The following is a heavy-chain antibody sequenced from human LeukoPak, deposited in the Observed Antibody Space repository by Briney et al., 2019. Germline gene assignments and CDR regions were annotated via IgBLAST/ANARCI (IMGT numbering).Heavy chain of an antibody. V-gene: IGHV5-51*01. CDR2: IYSGDSDT. CDR1: GYTFSSYW. D-gene: IGHD3-3*01. Sequence: GGSLRLSCKGSGYTFSSYWIGWVRQMPGKGLEWMGIIYSGDSDTRYSPSLQGQVTISVDTSIGTAYLQWSSLKASDTAIYYCARQNDFRLDYWGQGTLVIVSS. CDR3: ARQNDFRLDY. J-gene: IGHJ4*02.